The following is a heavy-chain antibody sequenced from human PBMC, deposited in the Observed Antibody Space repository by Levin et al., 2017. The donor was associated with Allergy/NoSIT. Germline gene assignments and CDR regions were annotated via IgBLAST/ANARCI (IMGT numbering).Heavy chain of an antibody. V-gene: IGHV1-2*02. CDR3: ARDRVRYSGYDLAY. D-gene: IGHD5-12*01. J-gene: IGHJ4*02. Sequence: GESLKISCKASGYTFTGYYMHWVRQAPGQGLEWMGWINPNSGGTNYAQKFQGRVTMTRDTSISTAYMELSRLRSDDTAVYYCARDRVRYSGYDLAYWGQGTLVTVSS. CDR2: INPNSGGT. CDR1: GYTFTGYY.